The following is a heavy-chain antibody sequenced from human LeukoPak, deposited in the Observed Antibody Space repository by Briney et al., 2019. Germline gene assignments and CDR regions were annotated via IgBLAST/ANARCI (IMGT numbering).Heavy chain of an antibody. D-gene: IGHD3-10*01. Sequence: GGSLRLSCAASGFTFSSYAMSWVRQAPGKGLEWVSVISGSGGSTFYADSVKGRFTISRDNSKNSLYLQMNSLRAEDTAVYYCARDEPTRYYGSGNGYWGQGTLVTVSS. V-gene: IGHV3-23*01. CDR1: GFTFSSYA. CDR2: ISGSGGST. J-gene: IGHJ4*02. CDR3: ARDEPTRYYGSGNGY.